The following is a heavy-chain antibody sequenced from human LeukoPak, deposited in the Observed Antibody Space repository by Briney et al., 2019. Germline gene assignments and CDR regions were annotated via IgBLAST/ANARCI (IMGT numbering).Heavy chain of an antibody. CDR1: GGSISSHY. CDR3: ARDYSSHCAFGI. Sequence: SETLSLTCTVSGGSISSHYWSWIRQPPGKGLEWIGYIYYSGSTNYNPSLKSRVTISVDTSKNQFSLKLSSVTAADTAVYYCARDYSSHCAFGIWGQGTMVTVSS. D-gene: IGHD6-13*01. J-gene: IGHJ3*02. CDR2: IYYSGST. V-gene: IGHV4-59*11.